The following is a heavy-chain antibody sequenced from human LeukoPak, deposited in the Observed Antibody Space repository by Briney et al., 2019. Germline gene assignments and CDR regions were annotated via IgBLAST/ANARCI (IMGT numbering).Heavy chain of an antibody. CDR1: GFSVSNNY. Sequence: RGSLRLSCAASGFSVSNNYMSWVRQAPGKGLEWVSVTYSAGTTYYADSVKGRFTISRDNSKNTLYLQMNSLRGDDTAVYYCAKMVHTEQWLVPFDYWGQGTLVTVSS. CDR3: AKMVHTEQWLVPFDY. V-gene: IGHV3-53*01. D-gene: IGHD6-19*01. J-gene: IGHJ4*02. CDR2: TYSAGTT.